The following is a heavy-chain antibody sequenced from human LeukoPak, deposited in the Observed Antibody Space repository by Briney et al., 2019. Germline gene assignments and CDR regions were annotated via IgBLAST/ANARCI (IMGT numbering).Heavy chain of an antibody. CDR2: IYTSGST. J-gene: IGHJ6*03. CDR3: ARENGGYCSSTSCYQRLYYYYYMDV. V-gene: IGHV4-61*02. Sequence: PSQTLSLTCTVSGGSISSGSYYWSWIRQPAGKGLEWIGRIYTSGSTNYNPSLKSRVTISVDTSKNQFSLKLSSVTAADTAVYYCARENGGYCSSTSCYQRLYYYYYMDVRGKGTTVTVSS. CDR1: GGSISSGSYY. D-gene: IGHD2-2*01.